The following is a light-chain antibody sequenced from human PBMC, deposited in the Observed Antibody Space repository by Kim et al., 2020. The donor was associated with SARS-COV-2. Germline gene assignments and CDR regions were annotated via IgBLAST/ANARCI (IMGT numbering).Light chain of an antibody. Sequence: DIVMTQSPDSLAVSLGERATINCKSSQSVLYSSNNKNYLAWYQQKPGQPPKLLIYWASTRESGVPDRFSGSGSATDFTLTISSLQAEDVAVYYCQQYYDTRPLTFGGGTKVDIK. J-gene: IGKJ4*01. V-gene: IGKV4-1*01. CDR3: QQYYDTRPLT. CDR2: WAS. CDR1: QSVLYSSNNKNY.